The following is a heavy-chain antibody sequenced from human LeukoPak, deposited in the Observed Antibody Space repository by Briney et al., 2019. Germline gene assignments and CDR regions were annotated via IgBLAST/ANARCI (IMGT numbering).Heavy chain of an antibody. CDR1: GYSFNTYW. D-gene: IGHD3-22*01. J-gene: IGHJ3*02. CDR2: IYPGDSDT. V-gene: IGHV5-51*01. CDR3: ARQRSTAYYDSSGLPYDAFDI. Sequence: GESLKISCKGSGYSFNTYWIGWVRQMPGKGLEWMGIIYPGDSDTKYSPSFQGQVSISADKSITTGYLQWRSLKASDTAMYYCARQRSTAYYDSSGLPYDAFDIWGQGTMVTVSS.